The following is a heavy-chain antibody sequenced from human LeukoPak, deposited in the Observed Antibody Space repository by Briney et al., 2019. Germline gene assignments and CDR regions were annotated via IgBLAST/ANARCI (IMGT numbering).Heavy chain of an antibody. D-gene: IGHD2-2*01. Sequence: GGSLRLSCAASGCTFSSYGMHWVRQAPGKGLEGVAVIWYDGSNKYYADSVKGRFTISRDNSKNTLYLQMNSLRAEDTAVYYCARDLVDSTSWLHHFDYWGQGTQVTVSS. CDR3: ARDLVDSTSWLHHFDY. V-gene: IGHV3-33*01. J-gene: IGHJ4*02. CDR2: IWYDGSNK. CDR1: GCTFSSYG.